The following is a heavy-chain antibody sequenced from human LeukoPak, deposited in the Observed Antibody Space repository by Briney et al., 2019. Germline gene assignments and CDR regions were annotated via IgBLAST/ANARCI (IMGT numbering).Heavy chain of an antibody. D-gene: IGHD5-12*01. CDR3: ARDHVVATNYYYMDV. V-gene: IGHV1-2*02. CDR2: INPNSGGT. CDR1: GYTFTCYY. Sequence: ASVKVSCKASGYTFTCYYMHWVRQAPGQGLEWMGWINPNSGGTNYAQKFQGRVTMTRDTSISTAYMELSRLRSDDTAVYYCARDHVVATNYYYMDVWGKGTTVTVSS. J-gene: IGHJ6*03.